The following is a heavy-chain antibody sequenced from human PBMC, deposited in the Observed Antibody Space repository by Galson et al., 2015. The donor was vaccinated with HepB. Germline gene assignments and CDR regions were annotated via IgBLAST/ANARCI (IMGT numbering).Heavy chain of an antibody. Sequence: LRLSCAASGYPFSSYWMHRVRQAPGKGLVWVSRINIDGSSTNYADSVKGRFTISRDNAKNTLYLQMNSLRAEDTAVYYCARENYRDGSGTLYFDYWGQGTLVTVSS. D-gene: IGHD3-10*01. V-gene: IGHV3-74*01. CDR2: INIDGSST. J-gene: IGHJ4*02. CDR3: ARENYRDGSGTLYFDY. CDR1: GYPFSSYW.